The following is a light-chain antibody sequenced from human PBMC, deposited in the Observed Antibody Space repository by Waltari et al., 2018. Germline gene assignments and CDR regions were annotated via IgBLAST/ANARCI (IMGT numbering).Light chain of an antibody. J-gene: IGLJ2*01. V-gene: IGLV2-14*03. Sequence: QSALTQPASVSGSPGQSITISCPGRSSAVGGYNYVPWSQQHPGKAPKLMIYEVSNRPSGVSNRFSGSKSGNTASLTISWLLAEDEADYYCISYSSSTTLGVFGGGTKLTVL. CDR2: EVS. CDR1: SSAVGGYNY. CDR3: ISYSSSTTLGV.